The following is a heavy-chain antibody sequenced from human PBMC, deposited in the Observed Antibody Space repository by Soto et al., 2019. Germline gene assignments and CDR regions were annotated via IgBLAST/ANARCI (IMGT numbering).Heavy chain of an antibody. D-gene: IGHD2-2*01. CDR3: ARGSRRGYCSSTSCYGDGMDV. Sequence: PSETLSLTCAVYGGSFSGYCWSWIRQPPGKGLEWIGEITHSGITNYNPSLKSRVTISLDTSKNQYFLKLSSVTAADTAVYYCARGSRRGYCSSTSCYGDGMDVWGQGTTVTVSS. CDR1: GGSFSGYC. J-gene: IGHJ6*02. CDR2: ITHSGIT. V-gene: IGHV4-34*01.